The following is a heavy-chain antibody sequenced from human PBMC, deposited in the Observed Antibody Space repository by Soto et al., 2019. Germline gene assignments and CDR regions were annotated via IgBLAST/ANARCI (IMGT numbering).Heavy chain of an antibody. CDR3: ARDAYSYGHGTCFDF. J-gene: IGHJ4*02. CDR2: IYSGGNT. D-gene: IGHD5-18*01. CDR1: GFTVTNYY. V-gene: IGHV3-53*02. Sequence: AQLVETGGGLIQPGGSLRLSCAASGFTVTNYYMSWVRQAPGKGLEWVSVIYSGGNTNYADSVKGRFTISRDISKNTLNLQMNSLRGEDRAVYYCARDAYSYGHGTCFDFWGQGTLVTVSS.